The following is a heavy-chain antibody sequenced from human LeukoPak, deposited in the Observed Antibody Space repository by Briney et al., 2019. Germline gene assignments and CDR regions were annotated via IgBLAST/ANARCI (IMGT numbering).Heavy chain of an antibody. CDR3: ARGVGLDY. CDR2: IKQDGSEK. Sequence: GGSLRLSCEASRFTFSWYWMSWVRQAPGKGLEWVANIKQDGSEKNYVDSMKGRFTISRDNAKNSLYLQMNSLRAEDTAVYYCARGVGLDYWGQGTLVTVSS. CDR1: RFTFSWYW. J-gene: IGHJ4*02. V-gene: IGHV3-7*01.